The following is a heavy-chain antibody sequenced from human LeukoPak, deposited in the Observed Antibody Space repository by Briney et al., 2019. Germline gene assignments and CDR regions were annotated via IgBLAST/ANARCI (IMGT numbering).Heavy chain of an antibody. J-gene: IGHJ5*02. CDR2: ISYDGGTK. V-gene: IGHV3-30-3*01. Sequence: PGGSLRLSCPASAFTFSSYAMHWVRQAPGKGLEWVAVISYDGGTKYYADSVKGRFTISRDNSKNTFYLQMNSLRAEDTAVYYCARLFKVVPAAIHTWGQGTLVTVSS. CDR1: AFTFSSYA. D-gene: IGHD2-2*01. CDR3: ARLFKVVPAAIHT.